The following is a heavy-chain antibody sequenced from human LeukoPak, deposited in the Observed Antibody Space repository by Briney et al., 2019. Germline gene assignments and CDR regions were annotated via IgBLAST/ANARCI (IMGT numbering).Heavy chain of an antibody. Sequence: SETLSLTCTVSGGSVSSGSYYGSWIRQPPGKGLEWVGYIYYSGSAKYNPSLKSRVTISVDTSKNQFSLKLTSVTAADTAVYYCARGFGDWGLSWFDPWGQGTLVTVSS. D-gene: IGHD3-10*01. V-gene: IGHV4-61*01. CDR1: GGSVSSGSYY. CDR3: ARGFGDWGLSWFDP. J-gene: IGHJ5*02. CDR2: IYYSGSA.